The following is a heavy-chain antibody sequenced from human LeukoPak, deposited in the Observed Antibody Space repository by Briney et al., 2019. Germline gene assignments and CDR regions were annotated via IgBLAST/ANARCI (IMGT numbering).Heavy chain of an antibody. CDR3: ARDRSGYGDFDY. D-gene: IGHD3-3*01. Sequence: NPSETLSLTCTVSGGSISSGGYYWSWIRQHPGKGLEWIGYSYYSGSTYYNPSLKSRVSISVDTSKNQFSLKLSSVTAADTAVYYCARDRSGYGDFDYWGQGTLVTVSS. J-gene: IGHJ4*02. CDR1: GGSISSGGYY. CDR2: SYYSGST. V-gene: IGHV4-31*03.